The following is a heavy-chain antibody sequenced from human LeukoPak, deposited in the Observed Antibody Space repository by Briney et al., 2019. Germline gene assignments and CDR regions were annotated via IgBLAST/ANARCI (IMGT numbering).Heavy chain of an antibody. V-gene: IGHV3-48*01. CDR1: GFTFSSYS. J-gene: IGHJ4*02. Sequence: GGSLRLSCAASGFTFSSYSMNWVRQAPGKGLEWVSYISSSSSTIYYADSVKGRFTISRDNAKNSLYLQMNSLRAEDTAVYYCARDPPTFSSTYYFDYWGQGTLVTVSS. CDR3: ARDPPTFSSTYYFDY. CDR2: ISSSSSTI.